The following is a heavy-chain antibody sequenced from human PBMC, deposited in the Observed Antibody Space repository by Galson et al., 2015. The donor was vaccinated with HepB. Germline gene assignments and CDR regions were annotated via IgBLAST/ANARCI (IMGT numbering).Heavy chain of an antibody. CDR2: IFTGGTT. Sequence: SLRLSCAASGFSVSDNYMSWVRQAPGKGLEWVSVIFTGGTTYYAASVEGRFIISRDNSKNILYLQMASLRAEDTAVYYCARDMVGYYSSGCCDVWGRGTLVTVSS. CDR3: ARDMVGYYSSGCCDV. V-gene: IGHV3-53*01. CDR1: GFSVSDNY. D-gene: IGHD6-19*01. J-gene: IGHJ4*02.